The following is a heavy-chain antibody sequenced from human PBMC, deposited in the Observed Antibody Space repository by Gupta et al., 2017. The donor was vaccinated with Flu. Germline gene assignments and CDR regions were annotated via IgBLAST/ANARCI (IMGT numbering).Heavy chain of an antibody. CDR2: SSLDGNNN. CDR1: GFTFSSYG. V-gene: IGHV3-30*03. J-gene: IGHJ6*03. Sequence: QVQLVEAVGGGVEPGGSLRLCCAASGFTFSSYGMHWARQAPGKGLEWVAFSSLDGNNNYSVDSVSGRYTAWIESTKSTLYMEIDDLSPKDKGAYFSAYSACICCGGDCEHYYSYYIDDWGKGTSVTVSS. D-gene: IGHD2-21*01. CDR3: AYSACICCGGDCEHYYSYYIDD.